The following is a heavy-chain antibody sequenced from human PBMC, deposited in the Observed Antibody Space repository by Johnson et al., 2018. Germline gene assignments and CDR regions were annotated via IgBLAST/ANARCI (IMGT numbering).Heavy chain of an antibody. CDR3: ARDWVVVAATDAFDI. CDR2: IWYDGSNK. V-gene: IGHV3-33*01. Sequence: QVQLVQSGGGVVQPGRSLRLSCAASGFTFSSYGMHWVRQAPGKGLEWVAVIWYDGSNKYYADSVKGRFPISRDNSKNTLYLQMNSLSAEDTAVYYCARDWVVVAATDAFDIWGQGTMVTVSS. D-gene: IGHD2-15*01. J-gene: IGHJ3*02. CDR1: GFTFSSYG.